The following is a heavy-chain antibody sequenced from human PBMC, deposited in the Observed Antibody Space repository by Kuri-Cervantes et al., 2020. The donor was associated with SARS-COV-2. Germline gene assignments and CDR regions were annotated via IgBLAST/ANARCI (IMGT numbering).Heavy chain of an antibody. CDR1: GGSFSGHY. J-gene: IGHJ6*03. D-gene: IGHD2-2*01. V-gene: IGHV4-34*01. CDR3: ARGREGVVPATILGLGYFLYFSMDV. Sequence: SETLSLTCAVFGGSFSGHYWSWIRQSPGKGLEWIGKINHSGSTNYNPSLSSRVTISVGMSKNQFSLRLSSVTAADTAMYYCARGREGVVPATILGLGYFLYFSMDVWGKGTSVTVSS. CDR2: INHSGST.